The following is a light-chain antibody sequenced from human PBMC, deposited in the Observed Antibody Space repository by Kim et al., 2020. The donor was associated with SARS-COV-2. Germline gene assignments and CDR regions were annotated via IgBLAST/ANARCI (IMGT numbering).Light chain of an antibody. CDR1: QGITSY. CDR3: QHLNSYLFT. V-gene: IGKV1-9*01. J-gene: IGKJ3*01. Sequence: ASVGDRVTTTCRASQGITSYLAWYQQKPGKAPKLLIYAASTLQSGVPSRFSGSGSGTDFTLTISSLQPEDFATYYCQHLNSYLFTFGPGTKVDIK. CDR2: AAS.